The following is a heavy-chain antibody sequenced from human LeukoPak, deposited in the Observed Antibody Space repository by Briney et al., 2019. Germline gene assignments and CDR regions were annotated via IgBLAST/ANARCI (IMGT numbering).Heavy chain of an antibody. Sequence: SVTVSCTASGDTFSNYAISWVRQAPGQGLEWMGGIIPIFGTANSTQKFQDRVTITADISTNTAYMELSSLRSEDTAVYFCAGIPVFGVVLHQEPVWGKGTTVTVSS. V-gene: IGHV1-69*06. CDR2: IIPIFGTA. CDR1: GDTFSNYA. CDR3: AGIPVFGVVLHQEPV. D-gene: IGHD3-3*01. J-gene: IGHJ6*04.